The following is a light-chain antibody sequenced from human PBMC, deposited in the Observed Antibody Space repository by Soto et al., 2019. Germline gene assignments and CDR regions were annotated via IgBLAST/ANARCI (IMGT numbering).Light chain of an antibody. CDR1: QGISSW. CDR2: AAS. CDR3: QQANSFPWT. Sequence: DLQMTQSTSSVSASVGDRVTITCRAIQGISSWLVWYQQKPGKAPKLLIYAASSLQSGVPSRFSGSGYGTDFTLTITSLQPEDFATDYCQQANSFPWTFGQGTKVEIK. V-gene: IGKV1-12*01. J-gene: IGKJ1*01.